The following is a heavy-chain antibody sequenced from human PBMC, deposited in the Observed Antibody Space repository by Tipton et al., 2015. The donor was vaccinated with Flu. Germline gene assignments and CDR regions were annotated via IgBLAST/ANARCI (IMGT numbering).Heavy chain of an antibody. Sequence: AVWGFNFDDYCMHWVRLAPGKGLEWVSGISWNSGSVDYAYSVRGRFTISRDNAKKSLYLQMNNLRPGDTALYFCVKDSEYYYGSGNYTWGQGTLVTVSS. CDR3: VKDSEYYYGSGNYT. D-gene: IGHD3-10*01. CDR2: ISWNSGSV. J-gene: IGHJ4*02. CDR1: GFNFDDYC. V-gene: IGHV3-9*01.